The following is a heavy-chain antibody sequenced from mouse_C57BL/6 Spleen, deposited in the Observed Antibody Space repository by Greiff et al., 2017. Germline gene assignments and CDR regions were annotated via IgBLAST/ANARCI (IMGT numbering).Heavy chain of an antibody. V-gene: IGHV5-16*01. CDR1: GFTFSDYY. CDR2: INYDGSST. D-gene: IGHD4-1*01. Sequence: EVKVVESEGGLVQPGSSMKLSCTASGFTFSDYYMAWVRQVPEKGLEWVANINYDGSSTYYLDSLKSRFIISRDNAKNILYLQMSSLKSEDTATYYCARDGRTGFDYWGQGTTLTVSS. J-gene: IGHJ2*01. CDR3: ARDGRTGFDY.